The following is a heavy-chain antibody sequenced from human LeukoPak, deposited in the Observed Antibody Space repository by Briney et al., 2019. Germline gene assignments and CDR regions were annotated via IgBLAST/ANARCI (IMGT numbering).Heavy chain of an antibody. J-gene: IGHJ6*02. CDR3: ARHYRSIAAAGTQGYGMDV. V-gene: IGHV5-51*01. CDR2: IYPGDPDT. CDR1: GYSFTSYW. Sequence: GESLKISCKGSGYSFTSYWIGWVRQMPGKGLEWMGIIYPGDPDTRYSPSFQGQVTISADKSISTAYLQWSSLKASDTAMYYCARHYRSIAAAGTQGYGMDVWGQGTTVTVSS. D-gene: IGHD6-13*01.